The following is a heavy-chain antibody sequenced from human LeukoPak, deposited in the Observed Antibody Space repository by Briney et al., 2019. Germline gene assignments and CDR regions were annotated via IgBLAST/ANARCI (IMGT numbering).Heavy chain of an antibody. D-gene: IGHD5-24*01. CDR2: IYYSGST. CDR1: GGSFSGYY. CDR3: ARGGRDGYIYSYYYMDV. V-gene: IGHV4-59*01. J-gene: IGHJ6*03. Sequence: PSETLSLTCAVYGGSFSGYYWSWIRQPPGKGLEWIGYIYYSGSTNYNPSLKSRVTISVDTSKNQFSLKLSSVTAADTAVYYCARGGRDGYIYSYYYMDVWGKGTTVTVSS.